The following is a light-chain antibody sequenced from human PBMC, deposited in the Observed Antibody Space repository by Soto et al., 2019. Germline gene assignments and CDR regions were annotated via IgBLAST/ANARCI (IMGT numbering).Light chain of an antibody. Sequence: QSALTQPASVSGSPGQSITISCTGTSSDIGGYNSVSWYQQHPGKVPKLLIYDVTNRPSGISNRFSGSKSGNTASLTISGLQAEEEADYYCSSYGSSNTVVFGGGTKLTVL. CDR2: DVT. CDR1: SSDIGGYNS. V-gene: IGLV2-14*01. CDR3: SSYGSSNTVV. J-gene: IGLJ3*02.